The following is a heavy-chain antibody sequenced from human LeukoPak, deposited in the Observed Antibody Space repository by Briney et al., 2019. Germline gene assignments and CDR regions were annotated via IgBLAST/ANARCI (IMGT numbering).Heavy chain of an antibody. CDR2: INPSGGST. V-gene: IGHV1-46*03. CDR1: GYTFTSYY. Sequence: ASVKVSSKASGYTFTSYYMHWVRQAPGQGLEWMGIINPSGGSTSYAQKFQGRVTMTRDTSTSTVYMELSSLRSEDTAVYYCASLGIAAPYFDYWGQGTLVTVSS. CDR3: ASLGIAAPYFDY. D-gene: IGHD6-6*01. J-gene: IGHJ4*02.